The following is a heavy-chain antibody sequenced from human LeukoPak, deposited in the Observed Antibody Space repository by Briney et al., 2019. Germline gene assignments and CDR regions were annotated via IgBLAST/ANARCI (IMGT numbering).Heavy chain of an antibody. J-gene: IGHJ4*02. Sequence: PSETLSLTCAVYGGSFSGYYWSWIRHPPGKGLEWIGEINHSGSTNYNPSLKSRVTISVDTSKHQFSLKLRSVTAADTAVYYCASVALLGYCSSTSCPQKISTIDYWGQGTLVTVSS. CDR1: GGSFSGYY. CDR3: ASVALLGYCSSTSCPQKISTIDY. V-gene: IGHV4-34*01. D-gene: IGHD2-2*01. CDR2: INHSGST.